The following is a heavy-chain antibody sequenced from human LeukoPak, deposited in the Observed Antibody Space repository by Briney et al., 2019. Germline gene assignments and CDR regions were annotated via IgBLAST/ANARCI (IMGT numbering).Heavy chain of an antibody. CDR3: ARIAEYHLSYYFDY. V-gene: IGHV1-18*04. CDR2: ISVYNGNT. J-gene: IGHJ4*02. CDR1: GYTFTNYG. Sequence: ASVKVSCKASGYTFTNYGISWVRQAPGQGLEWMGWISVYNGNTNYAQKLQGRVTMTTDTSTSTAYMELRSLRSDDTAVYYCARIAEYHLSYYFDYWGQGTLVTVSS. D-gene: IGHD2-2*01.